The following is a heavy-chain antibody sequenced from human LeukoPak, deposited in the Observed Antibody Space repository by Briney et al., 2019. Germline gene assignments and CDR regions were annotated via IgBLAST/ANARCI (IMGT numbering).Heavy chain of an antibody. Sequence: PGGSLRLSCAAAGFTFSSYETNWVRQAPGKGLEWVSYISSGGSTIYYAGSVKVRFTISRDNAKNSLYLQMNSLRAEDTAVYYCASRFDYWGQGTLVTVSS. V-gene: IGHV3-48*03. CDR2: ISSGGSTI. CDR3: ASRFDY. J-gene: IGHJ4*02. CDR1: GFTFSSYE.